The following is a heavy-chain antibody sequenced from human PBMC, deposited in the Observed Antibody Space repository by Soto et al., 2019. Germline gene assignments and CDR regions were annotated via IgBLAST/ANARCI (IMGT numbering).Heavy chain of an antibody. V-gene: IGHV4-30-4*01. D-gene: IGHD6-13*01. CDR2: VYYSGST. Sequence: SETLSLTCTVSGGSISSGDYYWSWIRQPPGKGLEWIGYVYYSGSTYYNPSLKSRVTISVDTSKNQFSLKLSSVTAADTAVYYCARDFLLEAAAGYYYYYYGMDVWGQGTTVTVSS. CDR1: GGSISSGDYY. J-gene: IGHJ6*02. CDR3: ARDFLLEAAAGYYYYYYGMDV.